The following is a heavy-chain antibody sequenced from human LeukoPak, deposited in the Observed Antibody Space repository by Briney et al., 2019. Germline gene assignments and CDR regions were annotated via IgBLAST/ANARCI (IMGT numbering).Heavy chain of an antibody. J-gene: IGHJ5*02. CDR1: GGSISSYY. D-gene: IGHD1-14*01. Sequence: SETLSLTCTVSGGSISSYYWSWIRQPPGKGLEWIGYIHYSGNTNYNPSLKSRVTISVDTSKNQFSLRLSSVTATDTAVYYCARLNKPGWFDPWGQGTLVTVSS. V-gene: IGHV4-59*08. CDR2: IHYSGNT. CDR3: ARLNKPGWFDP.